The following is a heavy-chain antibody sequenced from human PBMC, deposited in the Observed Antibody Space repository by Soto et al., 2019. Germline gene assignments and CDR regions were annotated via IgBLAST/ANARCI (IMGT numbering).Heavy chain of an antibody. Sequence: SETLSLTCTVSGGSISSSSYYWGWIRQPPGKGLEWIGSIYYSGSTYYNPSLKSRVTISVDTSKNQFSLKLSSVTAADTAVYYCARRLGYCSGGSCESYYFDYWGQGTLVTVS. CDR1: GGSISSSSYY. D-gene: IGHD2-15*01. CDR2: IYYSGST. J-gene: IGHJ4*02. CDR3: ARRLGYCSGGSCESYYFDY. V-gene: IGHV4-39*01.